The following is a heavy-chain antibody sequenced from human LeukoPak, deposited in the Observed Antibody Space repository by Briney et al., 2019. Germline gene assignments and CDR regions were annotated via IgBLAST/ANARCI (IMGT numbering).Heavy chain of an antibody. CDR3: ARASSRPYSSSWYSDY. J-gene: IGHJ4*02. CDR2: IKQDGSEK. D-gene: IGHD6-13*01. V-gene: IGHV3-7*01. CDR1: GFTFSSYW. Sequence: GGSLRLXCAASGFTFSSYWMSWVRQAPGKGLEWVANIKQDGSEKYYVDSVKGRFTISRDNAKNSLYLQMNSLRAEDTAVYYCARASSRPYSSSWYSDYWGQGTLVTVSS.